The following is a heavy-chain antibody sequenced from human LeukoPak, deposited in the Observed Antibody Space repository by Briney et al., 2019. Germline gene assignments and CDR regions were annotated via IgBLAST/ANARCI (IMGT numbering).Heavy chain of an antibody. CDR3: ARRVYSNLNDAFDI. D-gene: IGHD4-11*01. CDR1: GGSFSGYY. J-gene: IGHJ3*02. CDR2: IYYSGST. Sequence: PSETLSLTCAVYGGSFSGYYWSWIRQPPGRGLEWIGYIYYSGSTNYNPSLKSRVTISVDTSKNQFSLKLSSVTAADTAVYYCARRVYSNLNDAFDIWGQGTMVTVSS. V-gene: IGHV4-59*08.